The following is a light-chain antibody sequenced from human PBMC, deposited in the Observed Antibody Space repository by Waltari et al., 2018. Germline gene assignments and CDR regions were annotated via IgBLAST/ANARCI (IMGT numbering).Light chain of an antibody. CDR2: EVN. CDR3: SSYAGSNHLV. Sequence: QSALTQPPSASGSPGQSVTISCTGTSSAAGGYNYVSWYQHHPGKAPKLMVYEVNKRPSGVPDRFSGSKSGNTASLTVSGLQAEDESDYYCSSYAGSNHLVFGGGTKLTVL. J-gene: IGLJ3*02. CDR1: SSAAGGYNY. V-gene: IGLV2-8*01.